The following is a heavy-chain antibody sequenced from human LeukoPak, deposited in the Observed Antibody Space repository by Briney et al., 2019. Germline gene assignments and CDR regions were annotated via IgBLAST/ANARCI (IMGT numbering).Heavy chain of an antibody. Sequence: GESLKISCKGSGYSFTTYWIGWVRQLPGKGLEWMGIIYPADSDTTYSPSFQGQVTISADKSISTAYLQWSSLKASDTAMYYCARQNSGWFDPWGQGTPVTVSS. CDR2: IYPADSDT. J-gene: IGHJ5*02. D-gene: IGHD6-25*01. CDR1: GYSFTTYW. CDR3: ARQNSGWFDP. V-gene: IGHV5-51*01.